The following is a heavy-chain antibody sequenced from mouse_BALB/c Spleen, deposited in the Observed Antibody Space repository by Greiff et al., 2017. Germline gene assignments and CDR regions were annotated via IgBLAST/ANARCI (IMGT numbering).Heavy chain of an antibody. J-gene: IGHJ4*01. CDR1: GFTFSDYY. Sequence: DVKLQESGGGLVKPGGSLKLSCAASGFTFSDYYMYWVRQTPEKRLEWVATISDGGSYTYYPDSVKGRFTISRDNAKNNLYLQMSSLKSEDTAMYYCARDNYYAMDYWGQGTSVTVSS. V-gene: IGHV5-4*02. CDR2: ISDGGSYT. CDR3: ARDNYYAMDY.